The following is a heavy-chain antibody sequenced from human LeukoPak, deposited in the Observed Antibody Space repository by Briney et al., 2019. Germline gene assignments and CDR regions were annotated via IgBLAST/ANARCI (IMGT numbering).Heavy chain of an antibody. V-gene: IGHV4-31*03. Sequence: PSETLSLTCTVSGGSISSGGYYWSWIRQHPGRGLEWIGYIYYSGSTYYNPSLKSRVTISVDTSKNQFSLKLSSVTAADTAVYYCARGEDIAVAGPYWYFDLWGRGTLVTVSS. CDR2: IYYSGST. CDR3: ARGEDIAVAGPYWYFDL. D-gene: IGHD6-19*01. J-gene: IGHJ2*01. CDR1: GGSISSGGYY.